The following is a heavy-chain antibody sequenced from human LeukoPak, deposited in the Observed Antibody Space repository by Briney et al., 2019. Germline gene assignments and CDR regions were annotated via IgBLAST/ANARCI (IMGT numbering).Heavy chain of an antibody. V-gene: IGHV5-51*01. Sequence: GESLKISCKGSGYSFTSYWIGWVRQMPGKGLEWMGIIYPGDSDTRYSPSFQGQVTISADKSISTAYLQWSSLKASDTAMYYCARRIYDYGDYGYSDAFDIWGQGTMVTVSS. D-gene: IGHD4-17*01. CDR3: ARRIYDYGDYGYSDAFDI. CDR1: GYSFTSYW. J-gene: IGHJ3*02. CDR2: IYPGDSDT.